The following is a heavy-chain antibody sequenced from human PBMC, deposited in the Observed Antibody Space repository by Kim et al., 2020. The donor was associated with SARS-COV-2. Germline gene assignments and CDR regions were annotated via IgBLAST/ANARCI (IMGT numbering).Heavy chain of an antibody. V-gene: IGHV4-59*01. J-gene: IGHJ4*02. CDR2: IYYSGST. D-gene: IGHD6-13*01. CDR3: ARAPRDHIAAAGTGIDY. Sequence: SETLSLTCTVSGGSISSYYWSWIRQPPGKGLEWIGYIYYSGSTNYNPSLKSRVTISVDTSKNQFSLKLSSVTAADTAVYYCARAPRDHIAAAGTGIDYWGQGTLVTVSS. CDR1: GGSISSYY.